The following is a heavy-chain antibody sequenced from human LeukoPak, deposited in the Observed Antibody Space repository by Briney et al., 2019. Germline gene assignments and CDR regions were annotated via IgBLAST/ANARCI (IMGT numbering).Heavy chain of an antibody. CDR1: GFTFRSYW. V-gene: IGHV3-7*01. D-gene: IGHD2-21*01. CDR2: IKQDGSEK. J-gene: IGHJ3*02. CDR3: ARDPVASPLVAFDI. Sequence: GGSLRLSCAASGFTFRSYWMSWVRQAPGKGLEWEANIKQDGSEKNYVDSVKGRFTISRDNAKNSLWLQMNSLKAEDTAMYYCARDPVASPLVAFDIWGQGTRVTVSS.